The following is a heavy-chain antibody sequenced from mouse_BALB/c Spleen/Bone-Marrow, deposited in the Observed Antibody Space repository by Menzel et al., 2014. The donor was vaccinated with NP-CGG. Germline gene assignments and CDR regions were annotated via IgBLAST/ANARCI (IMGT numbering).Heavy chain of an antibody. D-gene: IGHD1-1*01. CDR3: ARNFYGSSYFDY. Sequence: VQLQQSGPELVRPGVSVKLSCKGSGYTFTAYAMHWVKQSHAKSLEWIGLISTYSGNTHYNQNFKGKATMTVDKSSGTAYMELARLTSVDSAIYYCARNFYGSSYFDYWGQGTTLTVSS. CDR2: ISTYSGNT. V-gene: IGHV1-67*01. J-gene: IGHJ2*01. CDR1: GYTFTAYA.